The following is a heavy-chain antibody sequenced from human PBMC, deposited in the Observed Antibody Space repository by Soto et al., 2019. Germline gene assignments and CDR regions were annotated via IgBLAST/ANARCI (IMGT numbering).Heavy chain of an antibody. CDR2: IYYSGST. Sequence: SETLSLTCTVSGGSISSGGYYWSWIRQHPGKGLEWIGYIYYSGSTYYNPSLKSRVTISVDTSKNQFSLKLSSVTAADTAVYYCARSGISGYSYYFDYWGQGTLVTVSS. V-gene: IGHV4-31*03. J-gene: IGHJ4*02. CDR1: GGSISSGGYY. D-gene: IGHD5-12*01. CDR3: ARSGISGYSYYFDY.